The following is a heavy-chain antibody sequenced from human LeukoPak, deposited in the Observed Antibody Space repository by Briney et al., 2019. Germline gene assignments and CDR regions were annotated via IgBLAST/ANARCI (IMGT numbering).Heavy chain of an antibody. Sequence: EASVKVSCKASGYTFSDYGVTWVRQAPGHGLEWMGWISGYTGTTNYTQKLQGRVTMTTDTSTSTAYMELKSLSSDDTAMYYCARALTLGDADFWDQRTLVTVSS. D-gene: IGHD1-26*01. CDR3: ARALTLGDADF. V-gene: IGHV1-18*04. J-gene: IGHJ4*02. CDR1: GYTFSDYG. CDR2: ISGYTGTT.